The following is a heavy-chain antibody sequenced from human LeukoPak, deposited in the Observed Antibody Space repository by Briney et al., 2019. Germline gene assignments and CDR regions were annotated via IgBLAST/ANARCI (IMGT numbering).Heavy chain of an antibody. CDR2: IYHSGST. CDR1: GGSISSGGYS. Sequence: SETLSLTCAVSGGSISSGGYSWSWIRQPPGKGLEWIGYIYHSGSTYYNPSLKSRVTISVDRSKNQFSLKLSSVTAADTAVYYCARAGYCSGDCYSFVWFDPWGQGTLVTVSS. V-gene: IGHV4-30-2*01. CDR3: ARAGYCSGDCYSFVWFDP. D-gene: IGHD2-21*02. J-gene: IGHJ5*02.